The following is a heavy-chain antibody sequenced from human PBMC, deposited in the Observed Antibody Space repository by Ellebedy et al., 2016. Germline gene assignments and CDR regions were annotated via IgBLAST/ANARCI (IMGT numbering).Heavy chain of an antibody. J-gene: IGHJ4*02. CDR1: GYSISSGYY. V-gene: IGHV4-61*01. D-gene: IGHD3-10*01. Sequence: SETLSLTCTVSGYSISSGYYWGWIRPPPRKGLEWIGYIYYSGSTNYNPSLKSRVTISVDTSKNQFSLKLSSVTAADTAVYYCARVPRGSGSSGTYDYWGQGTLVTVSS. CDR2: IYYSGST. CDR3: ARVPRGSGSSGTYDY.